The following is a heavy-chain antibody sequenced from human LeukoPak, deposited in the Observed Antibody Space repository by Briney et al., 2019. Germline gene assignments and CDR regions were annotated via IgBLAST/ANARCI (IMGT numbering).Heavy chain of an antibody. CDR1: GFTFTDYS. Sequence: EGSLRLSCAASGFTFTDYSMNWVRQAPGKGLEWVSFISRSSAIIYYADSVKGRFTIFRDNAKNSLYLQMNTLRDEDTAVYYCARDLTYAFNIWGQGTMVTVSS. CDR3: ARDLTYAFNI. V-gene: IGHV3-48*02. J-gene: IGHJ3*02. D-gene: IGHD1-20*01. CDR2: ISRSSAII.